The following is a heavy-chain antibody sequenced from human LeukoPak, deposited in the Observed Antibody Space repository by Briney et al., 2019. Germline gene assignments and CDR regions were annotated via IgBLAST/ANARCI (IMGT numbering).Heavy chain of an antibody. J-gene: IGHJ4*02. D-gene: IGHD5/OR15-5a*01. V-gene: IGHV3-53*01. CDR3: ASVYY. Sequence: PEGSLRLSCAASGFTFSSYEMNWVRQAPGKGLEWVSVIYTGGDTYYADSVRGRFTISRDNSKNTLYLQMNSLRAEDTAVYYCASVYYWGQGTLVTVSS. CDR1: GFTFSSYE. CDR2: IYTGGDT.